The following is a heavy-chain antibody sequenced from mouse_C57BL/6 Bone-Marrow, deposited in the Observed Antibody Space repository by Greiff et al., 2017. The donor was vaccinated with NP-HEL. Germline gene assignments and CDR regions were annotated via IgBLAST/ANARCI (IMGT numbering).Heavy chain of an antibody. CDR3: ARTTVVAYYAMDY. CDR2: ISDGGSYT. V-gene: IGHV5-4*01. CDR1: GFTFSSYA. Sequence: EVQLVESGGGLVKPGGSLKLSCAASGFTFSSYAMSWVRQTPEKRLEWVATISDGGSYTYYPDNVKGRFPISRANAKNNLYLQMSHLKSEDTAMYYCARTTVVAYYAMDYWGQGTSVTVSS. D-gene: IGHD1-1*01. J-gene: IGHJ4*01.